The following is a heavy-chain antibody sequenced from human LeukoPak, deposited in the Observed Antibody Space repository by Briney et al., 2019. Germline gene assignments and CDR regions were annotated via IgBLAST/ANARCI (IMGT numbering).Heavy chain of an antibody. J-gene: IGHJ4*02. CDR2: ISRGGRTV. CDR1: GFTFSNYE. Sequence: SGGSLRLSCAASGFTFSNYEMNWVRQAPGKGLDWVAYISRGGRTVDYADSLKGRFTISRDNAKNSLYLQMNSLRVEDTAVYYCARSVGGTPLDYWGQGTLVTVSS. V-gene: IGHV3-48*03. CDR3: ARSVGGTPLDY. D-gene: IGHD1-26*01.